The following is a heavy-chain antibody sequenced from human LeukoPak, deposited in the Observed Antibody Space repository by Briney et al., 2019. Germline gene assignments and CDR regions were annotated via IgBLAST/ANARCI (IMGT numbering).Heavy chain of an antibody. J-gene: IGHJ3*02. CDR2: IYYSGST. CDR1: GGSISSGGYY. V-gene: IGHV4-31*03. D-gene: IGHD5-24*01. CDR3: ARVQMSRGAFDI. Sequence: PSETLSLTCTLSGGSISSGGYYCSWIRQHPGKGLEWIGYIYYSGSTYYNPSLKSRVTISVDTSKTQFSLKLGSLTAADTAVYYCARVQMSRGAFDIWGQGTMVTVSS.